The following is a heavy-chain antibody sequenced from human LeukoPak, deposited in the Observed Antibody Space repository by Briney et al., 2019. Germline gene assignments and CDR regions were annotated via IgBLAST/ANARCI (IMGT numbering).Heavy chain of an antibody. J-gene: IGHJ4*02. CDR3: ATGYSGGWYGRLDY. CDR1: GFTFSSYG. CDR2: IRYAGSNK. Sequence: QVQLVESGGGVVQPGGSLRLSCAASGFTFSSYGMHWVRQAPGKGLEWVAFIRYAGSNKYYADSVKARFTLSRDNSKNTMYLQMNTLRAEDTAVYYCATGYSGGWYGRLDYWGQGTLVTVSS. V-gene: IGHV3-30*02. D-gene: IGHD6-19*01.